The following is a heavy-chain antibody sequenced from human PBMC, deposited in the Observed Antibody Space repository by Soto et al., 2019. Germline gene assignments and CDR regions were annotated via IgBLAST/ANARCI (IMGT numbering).Heavy chain of an antibody. CDR1: GFTFSSYG. Sequence: GGSLRLSCAASGFTFSSYGMHWVRQAPGKGLEWVAVIWYDGGNKYYADSVKGRFTISRDNARRSLSLQMNSLTVDDTAIYYCVRGGGGGLFDPWGQGSMVTVSS. D-gene: IGHD2-15*01. CDR3: VRGGGGGLFDP. CDR2: IWYDGGNK. V-gene: IGHV3-33*01. J-gene: IGHJ5*02.